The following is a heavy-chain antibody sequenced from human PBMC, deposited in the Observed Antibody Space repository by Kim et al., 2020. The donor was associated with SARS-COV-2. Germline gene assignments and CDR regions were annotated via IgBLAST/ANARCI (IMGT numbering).Heavy chain of an antibody. CDR1: GYTFTSNA. V-gene: IGHV7-4-1*02. CDR3: AREEDTAMVTVFDY. Sequence: ASVKVSCKASGYTFTSNAMNWVRQAPGQGLEWMGWINTNTGNPTYAQGFTGRFVFSLDTSVSTAYLQISSLKAENTAVYYCAREEDTAMVTVFDYWGQGTLGTVSS. J-gene: IGHJ4*02. D-gene: IGHD5-18*01. CDR2: INTNTGNP.